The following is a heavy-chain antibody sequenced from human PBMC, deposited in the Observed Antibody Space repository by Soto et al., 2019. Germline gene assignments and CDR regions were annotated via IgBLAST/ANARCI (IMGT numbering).Heavy chain of an antibody. CDR3: ARTLSGFTYGSRQFYFDY. D-gene: IGHD3-10*01. J-gene: IGHJ4*02. Sequence: PSETLSLTCTVSGDPITSYFWSWIRQPAGKGLEWIGHMFPGGTTSHNSSLKSRVSMSIDTSKNQFSLTLTSVTAADTAVYYCARTLSGFTYGSRQFYFDYWGQGTLVTV. CDR2: MFPGGTT. CDR1: GDPITSYF. V-gene: IGHV4-4*07.